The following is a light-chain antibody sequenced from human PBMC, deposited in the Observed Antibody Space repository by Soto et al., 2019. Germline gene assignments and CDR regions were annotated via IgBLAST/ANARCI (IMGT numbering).Light chain of an antibody. CDR2: GAS. J-gene: IGKJ4*01. V-gene: IGKV3-20*01. Sequence: EIVLTQSPGTLSLSPGERATLSCRASQSVSSSYLAWYQQKPGQAPRLLIYGASSRATGIPDRFSGSGSGTDFTLTISRLEPEDVAVYYCQQYGSSPPLLTFGGGTKVEIK. CDR1: QSVSSSY. CDR3: QQYGSSPPLLT.